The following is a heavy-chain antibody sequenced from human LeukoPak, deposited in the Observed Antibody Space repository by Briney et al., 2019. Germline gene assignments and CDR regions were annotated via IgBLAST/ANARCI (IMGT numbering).Heavy chain of an antibody. D-gene: IGHD2-21*02. CDR1: GFTFSTYW. J-gene: IGHJ4*02. Sequence: PGGSLRLSCAASGFTFSTYWMLWVRQAPGKGLEWVANIKGDGSEKHYVDSVKGRFTISRDNAKNSLYLQMNSLRVEDTALYLCARGMTWSAYWGQGTLVAVAS. CDR2: IKGDGSEK. V-gene: IGHV3-7*04. CDR3: ARGMTWSAY.